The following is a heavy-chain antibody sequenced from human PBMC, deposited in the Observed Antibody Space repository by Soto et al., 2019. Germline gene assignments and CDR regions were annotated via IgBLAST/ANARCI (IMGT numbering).Heavy chain of an antibody. CDR2: ISAYNGNT. CDR3: ARVQPPWYSGFYYYYYYGMDV. J-gene: IGHJ6*02. Sequence: GASVKVSCKASGYTFTNYGISWVRQAPGQGLEWMGWISAYNGNTGYAQKFQGRVTMTRNTSISTAYMELSSLRSEDTAVYYCARVQPPWYSGFYYYYYYGMDVWGQGTTVTVSS. CDR1: GYTFTNYG. D-gene: IGHD1-26*01. V-gene: IGHV1-18*04.